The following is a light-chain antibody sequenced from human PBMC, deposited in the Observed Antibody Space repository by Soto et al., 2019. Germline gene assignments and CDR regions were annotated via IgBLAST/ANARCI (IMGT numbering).Light chain of an antibody. Sequence: QSVLTQPPSASGSPGQSVTISCTGTSNDIGGYDYVSWYQQHPGKAPKLIIYEVTKRPSGVPDRFSGSTSGNSASLTVSGLQAEDEGDYFCSSYARRNNLLFGGGTKVTVL. CDR3: SSYARRNNLL. J-gene: IGLJ2*01. V-gene: IGLV2-8*01. CDR1: SNDIGGYDY. CDR2: EVT.